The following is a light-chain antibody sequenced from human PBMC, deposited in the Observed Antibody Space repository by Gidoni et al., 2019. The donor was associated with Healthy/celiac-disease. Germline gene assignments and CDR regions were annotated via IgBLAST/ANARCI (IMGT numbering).Light chain of an antibody. J-gene: IGKJ5*01. CDR1: QSISSY. CDR2: AAS. CDR3: QQSYSTPRT. Sequence: DIQMTQSPSSLSASVGDKVTITCRARQSISSYLKWYQQTPGKAPKLLIYAASRLQRGVPSRFSGSGAGTDFPLTISRLQDEDFATYYCQQSYSTPRTFGQGTRVEIK. V-gene: IGKV1-39*01.